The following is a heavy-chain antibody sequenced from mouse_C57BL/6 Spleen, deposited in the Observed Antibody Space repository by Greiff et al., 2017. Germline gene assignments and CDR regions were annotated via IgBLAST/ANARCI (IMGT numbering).Heavy chain of an antibody. CDR1: GFTFSSYT. CDR2: ISGGGNN. V-gene: IGHV5-9*01. Sequence: EVKVVESGGGLVKPGGSLKLSCAASGFTFSSYTMSWVRQTPEKRLEWVATISGGGNNYYPDSVKGRFTISRDNAKNTLYLQMSSLRSEDTALYYCARMGITTVVALYAMDYWGQGTSVTVSS. CDR3: ARMGITTVVALYAMDY. J-gene: IGHJ4*01. D-gene: IGHD1-1*01.